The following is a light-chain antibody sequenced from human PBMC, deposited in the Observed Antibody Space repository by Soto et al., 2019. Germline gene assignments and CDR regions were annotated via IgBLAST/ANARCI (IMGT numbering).Light chain of an antibody. J-gene: IGLJ1*01. Sequence: QSVLTQPPSASGTPGQRVTISCSGSSSNIGNNNVNWYQQLPGTAPKLLIYSNNQRPSGVPARFSGSKSGTSASLAISWLQSEDDADYYCAAWDDSLNGYVFGTGTKVTVL. CDR2: SNN. CDR3: AAWDDSLNGYV. CDR1: SSNIGNNN. V-gene: IGLV1-44*01.